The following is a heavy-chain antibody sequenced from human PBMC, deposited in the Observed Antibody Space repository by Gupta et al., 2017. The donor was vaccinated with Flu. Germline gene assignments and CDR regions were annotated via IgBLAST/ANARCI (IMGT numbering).Heavy chain of an antibody. J-gene: IGHJ5*02. CDR3: GKEYSDNPNWFDP. CDR2: ISTGGRST. CDR1: GFTFSKYA. V-gene: IGHV3-23*01. Sequence: EVQLLESGGGLVQPGGSLRLSCAASGFTFSKYAMTWVRQAPGKGLEWVSTISTGGRSTFYADSVRGRFTISRDNSKNTLYLQMNSLRAEDTAVYYCGKEYSDNPNWFDPWGQGTLVTVSS. D-gene: IGHD1-14*01.